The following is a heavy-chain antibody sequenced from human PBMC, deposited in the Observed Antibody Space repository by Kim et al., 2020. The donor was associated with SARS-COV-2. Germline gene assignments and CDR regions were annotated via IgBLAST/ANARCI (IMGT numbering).Heavy chain of an antibody. CDR2: ISYDGSNK. Sequence: GGSLRLSCAASGFTFSSYGMHWVRQAPGKGLEWVAVISYDGSNKYYADSVKGRFTISRDNSKNTLYLQMNRLRAEDTAVYYCAKENIVVVVAANYYGMDVWGQGTTVTVSS. CDR1: GFTFSSYG. D-gene: IGHD2-15*01. CDR3: AKENIVVVVAANYYGMDV. J-gene: IGHJ6*02. V-gene: IGHV3-30*18.